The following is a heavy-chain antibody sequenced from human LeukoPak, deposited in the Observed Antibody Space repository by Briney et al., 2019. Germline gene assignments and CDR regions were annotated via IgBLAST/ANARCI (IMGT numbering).Heavy chain of an antibody. CDR1: GYTFTSYA. J-gene: IGHJ4*02. Sequence: ASVKVSCKASGYTFTSYAMHWVRQAPGQRLEWMGWMNPNSGNTGYAQKFQGRVTMTRNTSISTAYMELSSLRSEDTAVYYCARSGYSSSWYAVDWGQGTLVTVSS. CDR3: ARSGYSSSWYAVD. CDR2: MNPNSGNT. D-gene: IGHD6-13*01. V-gene: IGHV1-8*02.